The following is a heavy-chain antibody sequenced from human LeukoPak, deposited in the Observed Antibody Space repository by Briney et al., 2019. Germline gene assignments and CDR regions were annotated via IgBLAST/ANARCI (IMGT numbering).Heavy chain of an antibody. CDR1: GFFFSNNA. CDR2: LDTTGAST. Sequence: SGGSLRLSCAASGFFFSNNAMSWVRQAPGKGLEWVSSLDTTGASTFFADSVRGRFIVSRDNSKNTLYLQMSSLRVEDTAVYYCARGPDSSSLYGMDVWGQGTTVTVSS. CDR3: ARGPDSSSLYGMDV. V-gene: IGHV3-23*01. J-gene: IGHJ6*02. D-gene: IGHD6-13*01.